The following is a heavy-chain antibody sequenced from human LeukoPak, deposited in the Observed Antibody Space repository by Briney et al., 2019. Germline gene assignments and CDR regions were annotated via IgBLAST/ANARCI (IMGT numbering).Heavy chain of an antibody. CDR1: GFTFSSYW. Sequence: PGGSLRLSCAASGFTFSSYWMSWVRQAPGKGLEWVGSIHSSGSTYYNLSLKSRVTISVDTSKNQFSLKLSSVTAADTAVYYCARGPMVRGVKVYYMDVWGKGTTVTVSS. J-gene: IGHJ6*03. V-gene: IGHV4-39*01. CDR3: ARGPMVRGVKVYYMDV. D-gene: IGHD3-10*01. CDR2: IHSSGST.